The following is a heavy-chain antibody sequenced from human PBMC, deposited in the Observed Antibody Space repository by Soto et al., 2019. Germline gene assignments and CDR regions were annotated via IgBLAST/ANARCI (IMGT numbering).Heavy chain of an antibody. Sequence: ASVKVSCKASGYIFTCYGLSWVRQAPGQGLEWKEWISRYNGNTNYAQKLQGRVTMTTDTSTSTAYMELRSLRSDDTAVYYCSRGPTELWFGELRYYYGMDVWGQGTTVTVSS. CDR3: SRGPTELWFGELRYYYGMDV. D-gene: IGHD3-10*01. J-gene: IGHJ6*02. CDR2: ISRYNGNT. V-gene: IGHV1-18*01. CDR1: GYIFTCYG.